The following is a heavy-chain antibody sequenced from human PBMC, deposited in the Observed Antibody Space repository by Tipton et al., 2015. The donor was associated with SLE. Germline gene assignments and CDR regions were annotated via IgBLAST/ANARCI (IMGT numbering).Heavy chain of an antibody. V-gene: IGHV4-34*01. D-gene: IGHD2-21*02. CDR3: ARLNDATAIASFDY. J-gene: IGHJ4*02. Sequence: LRLSCAVYGGSFSGYYWSWIRQPPGEGLEWIGEINHSGSTNYNPSPKSRVTISVDTSKNQFSLKLTSVTAADTAVYYCARLNDATAIASFDYWGQGTLVTVSS. CDR1: GGSFSGYY. CDR2: INHSGST.